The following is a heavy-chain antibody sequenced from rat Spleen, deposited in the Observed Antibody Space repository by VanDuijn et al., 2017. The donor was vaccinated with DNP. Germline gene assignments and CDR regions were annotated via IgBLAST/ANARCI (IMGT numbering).Heavy chain of an antibody. Sequence: QVQLKESGPGLVQPSQTLSLTCTVSGFSLTSYTVSWVRQPPGKGLEWIASMSSGGSTYYSSALKSRLSISRDTSKNQVFLKMNSLQTDDTGTYYCTREGYSGDWFAYWGQGTLVTVSS. CDR2: MSSGGST. CDR3: TREGYSGDWFAY. J-gene: IGHJ3*01. D-gene: IGHD1-1*01. V-gene: IGHV2-6*01. CDR1: GFSLTSYT.